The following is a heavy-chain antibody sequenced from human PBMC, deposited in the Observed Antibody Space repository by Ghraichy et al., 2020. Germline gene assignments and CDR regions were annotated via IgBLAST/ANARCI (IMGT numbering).Heavy chain of an antibody. V-gene: IGHV3-21*01. CDR3: ARGRGGNRNLDY. Sequence: GESLNISCAASGFTFSTYSMNWVRQAPGKGLEWVSSISSSGRYISYADSVKGRLTISRDNAKNSLYLQMNSLRAEDTAVYYCARGRGGNRNLDYWGQGTLVTVSS. CDR1: GFTFSTYS. D-gene: IGHD2-15*01. CDR2: ISSSGRYI. J-gene: IGHJ4*02.